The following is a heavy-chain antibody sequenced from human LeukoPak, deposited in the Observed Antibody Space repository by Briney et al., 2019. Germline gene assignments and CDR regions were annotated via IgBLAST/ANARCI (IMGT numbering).Heavy chain of an antibody. CDR1: GYTFTSYY. J-gene: IGHJ5*02. D-gene: IGHD4-11*01. CDR3: AREGGYSNYPSYNWFDP. Sequence: ASVKVPCKAPGYTFTSYYMHWVRQAPGQGLEWMGIINPSGGSTSYAQKFQGRVTMTRDTSTSIVYMELSSLRSEDTAVYYCAREGGYSNYPSYNWFDPWGQGTLVTVSS. CDR2: INPSGGST. V-gene: IGHV1-46*01.